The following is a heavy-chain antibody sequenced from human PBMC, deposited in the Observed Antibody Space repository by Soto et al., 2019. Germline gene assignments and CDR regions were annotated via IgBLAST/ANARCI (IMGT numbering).Heavy chain of an antibody. V-gene: IGHV1-2*04. J-gene: IGHJ6*02. CDR3: ARENNDFWSGFPIYYGMDV. D-gene: IGHD3-3*01. CDR1: GYTFTGYY. CDR2: INPNSGGT. Sequence: ASVKVSCKASGYTFTGYYMHWVRQAPGQGLEWMGWINPNSGGTNYAQKFQGWVTMTRDTSISTAYMELSRLRSDDTAVYYCARENNDFWSGFPIYYGMDVWGQGPTVTVSS.